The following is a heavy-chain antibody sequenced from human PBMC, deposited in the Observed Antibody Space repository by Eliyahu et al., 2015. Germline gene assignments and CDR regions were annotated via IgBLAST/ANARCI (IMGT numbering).Heavy chain of an antibody. CDR2: ISYDGSNK. CDR1: GFTFSSYA. J-gene: IGHJ5*02. Sequence: QVQLVESGGGVVQPGRSLRLSCAAXGFTFSSYAMHWVRQAPGKGLEWVAVISYDGSNKYYADSVKGRFTISRDNSKNTLYLQMNSLRAEDTAVYYCARGIVGATNWFDPWGQGTLVTVSS. V-gene: IGHV3-30*01. CDR3: ARGIVGATNWFDP. D-gene: IGHD1-26*01.